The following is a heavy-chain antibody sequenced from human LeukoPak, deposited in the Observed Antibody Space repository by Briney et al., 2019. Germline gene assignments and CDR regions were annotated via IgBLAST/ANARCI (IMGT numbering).Heavy chain of an antibody. Sequence: SETLSLTCTVSGGSISSYYWSWIRQPPGKGLEWIGYIYYSGSTNYNPSLKSRVTISVDTSKNQFSLKLSSVTAADTAVYYCARALYYYFYMDVWGKGTSVTVSS. V-gene: IGHV4-59*01. J-gene: IGHJ6*03. CDR2: IYYSGST. CDR1: GGSISSYY. CDR3: ARALYYYFYMDV.